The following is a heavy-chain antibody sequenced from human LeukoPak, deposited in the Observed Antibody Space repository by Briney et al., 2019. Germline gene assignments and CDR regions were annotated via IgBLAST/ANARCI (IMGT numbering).Heavy chain of an antibody. CDR2: IYPADSDI. CDR3: ARQEYCSGGSCYTWFDP. CDR1: GYSINNYW. J-gene: IGHJ5*02. V-gene: IGHV5-51*01. D-gene: IGHD2-15*01. Sequence: GESLKISCKGSGYSINNYWIGWVRQMPGKGLEWMGIIYPADSDIRYSPSFQGQVTISADKSISTAYLQWSSLKASDTAMYYCARQEYCSGGSCYTWFDPWGQGTLITVSS.